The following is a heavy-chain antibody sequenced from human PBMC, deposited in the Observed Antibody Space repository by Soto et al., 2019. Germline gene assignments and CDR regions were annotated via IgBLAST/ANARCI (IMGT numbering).Heavy chain of an antibody. CDR2: IIPIFGTA. D-gene: IGHD3-22*01. V-gene: IGHV1-69*06. J-gene: IGHJ5*02. CDR1: GGTFSSYA. Sequence: ASVKVSCKVSGGTFSSYAISWVRQAPGQGLEWMGGIIPIFGTANYAQKFQGRVTITADKSTSTAYMELSSLRSEDTAVYYCAXANDSSGYYYPVSWFDPWGQGTLVTVSS. CDR3: AXANDSSGYYYPVSWFDP.